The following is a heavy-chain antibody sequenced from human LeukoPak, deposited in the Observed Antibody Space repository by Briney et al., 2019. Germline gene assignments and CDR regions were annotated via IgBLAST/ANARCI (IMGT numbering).Heavy chain of an antibody. CDR3: AKGGSYFDY. CDR2: IWYDGSNK. V-gene: IGHV3-33*06. J-gene: IGHJ4*02. CDR1: GFTFSSYG. D-gene: IGHD1-26*01. Sequence: GGSLRLPCAASGFTFSSYGMHWVRQAPGKGLEWVAVIWYDGSNKYYADSVKGRFTISRDNSKSTLYLQMNSLRAEDTAVYYCAKGGSYFDYWGQGTLVTVSS.